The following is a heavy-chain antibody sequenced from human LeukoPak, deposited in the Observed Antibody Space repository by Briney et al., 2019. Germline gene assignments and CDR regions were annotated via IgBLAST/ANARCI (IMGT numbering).Heavy chain of an antibody. J-gene: IGHJ6*03. D-gene: IGHD3-3*01. CDR1: GFTFSAYA. CDR3: ARSGSGNAYYYYYMDV. V-gene: IGHV3-23*01. Sequence: GGPLRLSCAASGFTFSAYAMNWVRQAPGKGLEWVSVISNSGAYTNYADSVKGRFTISRDNAKNSLYLQMNSLRAEDTAVYYCARSGSGNAYYYYYMDVWGKGTTVTVSS. CDR2: ISNSGAYT.